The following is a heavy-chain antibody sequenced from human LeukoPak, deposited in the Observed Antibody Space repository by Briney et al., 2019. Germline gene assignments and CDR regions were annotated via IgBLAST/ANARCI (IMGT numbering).Heavy chain of an antibody. J-gene: IGHJ4*02. D-gene: IGHD3-22*01. CDR1: GFTFSSYG. Sequence: GRSLRLSCAASGFTFSSYGMHWVRQAPGKGLEWVAVISYDGSNKYYADSVKGRFTISRDNSKNTLNLQMNSLRAEDTAVYYCAKGTDYYDSSGYYYDWGQGTLVTVSS. CDR2: ISYDGSNK. V-gene: IGHV3-30*18. CDR3: AKGTDYYDSSGYYYD.